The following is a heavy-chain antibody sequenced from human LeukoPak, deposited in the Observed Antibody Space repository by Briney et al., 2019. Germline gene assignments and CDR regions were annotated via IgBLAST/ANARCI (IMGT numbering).Heavy chain of an antibody. CDR1: QYTLIGSY. Sequence: ASVKDSRKASQYTLIGSYMHWVRPPPGQGLEWMGWIYPNSGGTNYAQKFKGRVTMTRDTSISTAYMDLSSLRSDDTAVYYCATRVLSGAAEYDAFDICGEGAMVTVSS. J-gene: IGHJ3*02. CDR3: ATRVLSGAAEYDAFDI. V-gene: IGHV1-2*02. D-gene: IGHD2/OR15-2a*01. CDR2: IYPNSGGT.